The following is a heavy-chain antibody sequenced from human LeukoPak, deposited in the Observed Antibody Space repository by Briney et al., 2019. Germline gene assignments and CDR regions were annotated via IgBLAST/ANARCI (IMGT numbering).Heavy chain of an antibody. V-gene: IGHV4-59*01. D-gene: IGHD3-22*01. J-gene: IGHJ5*02. CDR2: IYYSGST. Sequence: SETLSLTCTVSGGSISSYYWSWIRQPPGKGLEWIGYIYYSGSTNYNPSLKSRVTISVDTSKNQFSLKLSSVTAADTAVYYCARDGNVDYYDSSGYRKPLLVSNWFDPWGQGTLVTVSS. CDR1: GGSISSYY. CDR3: ARDGNVDYYDSSGYRKPLLVSNWFDP.